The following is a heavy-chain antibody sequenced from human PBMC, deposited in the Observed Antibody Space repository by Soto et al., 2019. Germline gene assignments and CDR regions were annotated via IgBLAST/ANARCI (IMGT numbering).Heavy chain of an antibody. V-gene: IGHV3-48*01. D-gene: IGHD3-3*01. CDR2: ISSSSSTI. CDR1: GFPFSSYS. CDR3: ARDKLRFLEWSHP. Sequence: GGSLRLSCAASGFPFSSYSMNWVRQAPGKGLEWVSYISSSSSTIYYADSVKGRFTISRDNAKNSLYLQMNSLRAEDTAVYYCARDKLRFLEWSHPWGQGTLVTVSS. J-gene: IGHJ4*02.